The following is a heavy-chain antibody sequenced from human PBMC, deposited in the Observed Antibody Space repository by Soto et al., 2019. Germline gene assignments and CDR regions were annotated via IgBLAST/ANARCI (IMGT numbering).Heavy chain of an antibody. J-gene: IGHJ4*02. D-gene: IGHD2-2*01. CDR1: GFTFSSYG. Sequence: QVQLVESGGGVVQPGRSLRLSCAASGFTFSSYGMHWVRQAPGKGLEWVAVISYDGSNKYYADSVKGRFTISRDNSKNTLYLQMNSMRAEDTAVYYCAKDSIRGYCSSSSCHPPDYWGQGTLVNVSS. CDR3: AKDSIRGYCSSSSCHPPDY. V-gene: IGHV3-30*18. CDR2: ISYDGSNK.